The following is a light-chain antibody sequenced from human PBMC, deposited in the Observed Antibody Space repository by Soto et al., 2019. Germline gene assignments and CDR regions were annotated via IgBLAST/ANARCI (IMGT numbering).Light chain of an antibody. CDR1: SSDVGSYNL. CDR3: CSYAGNSSFV. CDR2: EGS. Sequence: QSALTQPRSVSGSPGQSVTISCTGTSSDVGSYNLVSWYQQHPGTAPKLMIYEGSKWPSGVSNRFSGSKSGNTASLTISGLQAEDEADYYCCSYAGNSSFVFGTGTKVTVL. J-gene: IGLJ1*01. V-gene: IGLV2-23*01.